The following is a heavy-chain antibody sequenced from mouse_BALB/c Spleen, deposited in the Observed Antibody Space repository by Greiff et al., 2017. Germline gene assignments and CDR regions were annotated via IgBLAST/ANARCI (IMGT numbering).Heavy chain of an antibody. D-gene: IGHD2-12*01. J-gene: IGHJ4*01. Sequence: EVQLQQSGAELVRSGASVKLSCTASGFNIKDYYMHWVKQRPEQGLEWIGWIDPENGDTEYAPKFQGKATMTADTSSNTAYLQLSSLTSEDTAVYYCNVRRRGYYAMDYWGQGTSVTVSS. CDR1: GFNIKDYY. CDR3: NVRRRGYYAMDY. V-gene: IGHV14-4*02. CDR2: IDPENGDT.